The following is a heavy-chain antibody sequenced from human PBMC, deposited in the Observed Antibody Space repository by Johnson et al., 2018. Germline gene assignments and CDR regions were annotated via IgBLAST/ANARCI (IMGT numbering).Heavy chain of an antibody. V-gene: IGHV3-9*01. CDR3: SKALGPASEVDAFDI. CDR2: ISWTSGSI. CDR1: GFTFDDYA. D-gene: IGHD6-25*01. Sequence: VQLVESGGGLVKPGGSXRLSCAASGFTFDDYAMHWVRQAPGKGLEWVSGISWTSGSIGYADSVKGRFTISRDNAKNTLYLQMTSLRAEDKALYYCSKALGPASEVDAFDIWGLGTMVTVSS. J-gene: IGHJ3*02.